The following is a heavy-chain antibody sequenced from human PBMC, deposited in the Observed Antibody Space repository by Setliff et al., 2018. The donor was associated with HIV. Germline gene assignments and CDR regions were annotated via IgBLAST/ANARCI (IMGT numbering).Heavy chain of an antibody. CDR3: AGDRSYCSSTSCFNYYYYYYMDV. CDR1: GGTFRSYA. Sequence: GASVKVSCKASGGTFRSYAITWGRQAPGQGLEWMGRIIPIFGIANYAQKFQGSVTITADESTSTAYMELSSLRFEDTAVYYCAGDRSYCSSTSCFNYYYYYYMDVWGKGTTVTVSS. V-gene: IGHV1-69*13. J-gene: IGHJ6*03. CDR2: IIPIFGIA. D-gene: IGHD2-2*01.